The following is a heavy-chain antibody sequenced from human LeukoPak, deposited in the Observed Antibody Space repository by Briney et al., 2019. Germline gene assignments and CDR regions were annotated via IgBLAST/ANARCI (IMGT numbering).Heavy chain of an antibody. CDR3: AKDPGLRLGELSIDY. V-gene: IGHV3-48*01. CDR2: ISTTGSTI. CDR1: GFIFSSYS. Sequence: GRSLRLSCAASGFIFSSYSMNWVRQAPGKGLEWVSYISTTGSTIYYADSVKGRFTISRDNSKNTLYLQMNSLRAEDTAVYYCAKDPGLRLGELSIDYWGQGTLVTVSS. D-gene: IGHD3-16*02. J-gene: IGHJ4*02.